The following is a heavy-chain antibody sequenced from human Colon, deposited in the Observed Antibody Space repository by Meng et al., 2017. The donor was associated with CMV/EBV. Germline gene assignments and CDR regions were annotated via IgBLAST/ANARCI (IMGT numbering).Heavy chain of an antibody. CDR2: IRSDGSAT. V-gene: IGHV1-2*02. CDR3: VRSSGWSLFDY. D-gene: IGHD6-19*01. J-gene: IGHJ4*02. CDR1: GYTFSDYY. Sequence: QVQLVQSGAGGKEPGASVKVSCKTSGYTFSDYYMHWVRQAPGQGIEWMGWIRSDGSATNYAQKFRGRVTMTRDASVSTAYMELSGLTSDDTAVYFCVRSSGWSLFDYWGPGALVTVSS.